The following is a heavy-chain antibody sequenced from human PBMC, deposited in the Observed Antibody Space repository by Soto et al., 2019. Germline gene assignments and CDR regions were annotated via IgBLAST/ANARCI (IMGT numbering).Heavy chain of an antibody. D-gene: IGHD3-10*01. Sequence: ASVKVSCKTSGFSTTGFAIHWVRQAPGQRLEWMGWINAGNGNTKYSQKFQGRVTITRDTSASTAYMELSSLRSEDTAVYYCARGVPIFMDYWGQGTLVTVSS. CDR2: INAGNGNT. V-gene: IGHV1-3*01. CDR3: ARGVPIFMDY. CDR1: GFSTTGFA. J-gene: IGHJ4*02.